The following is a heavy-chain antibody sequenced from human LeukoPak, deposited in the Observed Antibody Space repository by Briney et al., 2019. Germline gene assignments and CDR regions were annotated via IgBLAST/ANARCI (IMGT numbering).Heavy chain of an antibody. J-gene: IGHJ4*02. CDR3: ARDASPRAARSDY. V-gene: IGHV1-2*02. CDR1: GYSFTSYY. CDR2: INPNSGGT. Sequence: GASVKVSCKASGYSFTSYYMHWVRQAPGQGLEWMGWINPNSGGTNYAQKFQGRVTMTRDTSISTAYMELSGLTSDDTAVYYCARDASPRAARSDYWGQGTLVTVSS. D-gene: IGHD6-6*01.